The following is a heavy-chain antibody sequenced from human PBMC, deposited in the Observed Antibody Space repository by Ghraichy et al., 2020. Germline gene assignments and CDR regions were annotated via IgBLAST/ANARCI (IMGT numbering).Heavy chain of an antibody. V-gene: IGHV3-7*01. CDR3: ARKKMATTYYFDY. J-gene: IGHJ4*02. Sequence: GGSLRLSCAASGFTFSSYWMSWVRQAPGKGLEWVANINQDGSEKNYVDAVKGRFTISRDNAKNSLYLQMNSLRAEDTAVYYCARKKMATTYYFDYWGQGTLVTVS. CDR2: INQDGSEK. CDR1: GFTFSSYW. D-gene: IGHD5-24*01.